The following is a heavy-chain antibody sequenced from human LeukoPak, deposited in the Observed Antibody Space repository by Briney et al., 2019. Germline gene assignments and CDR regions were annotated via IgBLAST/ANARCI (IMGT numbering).Heavy chain of an antibody. CDR1: GFTFSSYG. D-gene: IGHD3-22*01. CDR3: ARVGDSSGLDY. CDR2: ISSSSSTI. J-gene: IGHJ4*02. Sequence: GGSLRLSCAASGFTFSSYGMSWVRQAPGKGLEWVSYISSSSSTIYYADSVKGRFTISRDNAKNSLYLQMNSLRAEDTAVYYCARVGDSSGLDYWGQGTLVTVSS. V-gene: IGHV3-48*01.